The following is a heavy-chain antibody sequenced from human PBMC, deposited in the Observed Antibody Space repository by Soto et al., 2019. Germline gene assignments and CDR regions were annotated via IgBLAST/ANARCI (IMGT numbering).Heavy chain of an antibody. D-gene: IGHD3-16*02. J-gene: IGHJ3*02. CDR2: IYYSGST. Sequence: QVQLQESGPGLVKPSETLSLTCTVSGGSISSYYWSWIRQPPGKGLEWIGYIYYSGSTNYNPSLKSLVTISVDTSKNQFYLKLSSVTAADTAVYYCARLYGLDAFDIWGQGTMVTVSS. CDR1: GGSISSYY. CDR3: ARLYGLDAFDI. V-gene: IGHV4-59*08.